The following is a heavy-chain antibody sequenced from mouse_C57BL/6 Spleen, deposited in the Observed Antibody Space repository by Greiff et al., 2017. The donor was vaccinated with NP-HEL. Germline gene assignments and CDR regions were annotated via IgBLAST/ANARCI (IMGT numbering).Heavy chain of an antibody. CDR1: GYTFTSYW. CDR3: ARSRREGSMDY. D-gene: IGHD3-3*01. CDR2: IDPSDSET. J-gene: IGHJ4*01. Sequence: VQLQQPGAELVRPGSSVKLSCKASGYTFTSYWMHWVKQRPIQGLEWIGNIDPSDSETHYNQKFKDKATLTVDKSSSTAYMQLSSLTSEDSAVYYCARSRREGSMDYWGQGTSVTVSS. V-gene: IGHV1-52*01.